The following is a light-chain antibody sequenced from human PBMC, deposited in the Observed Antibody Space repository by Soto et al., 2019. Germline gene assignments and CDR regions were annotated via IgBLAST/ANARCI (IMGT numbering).Light chain of an antibody. CDR2: EVT. Sequence: QSALTQPASVSGSPGQSITISCTGTSSDVRDYNYVSWYQQHPGKAPKVIIYEVTNRPSGVSDRFSGSKSGNTASLTISGLQAADEAEYYCSSYTTNSTWVFGGGTQLTVL. CDR1: SSDVRDYNY. J-gene: IGLJ3*02. CDR3: SSYTTNSTWV. V-gene: IGLV2-14*03.